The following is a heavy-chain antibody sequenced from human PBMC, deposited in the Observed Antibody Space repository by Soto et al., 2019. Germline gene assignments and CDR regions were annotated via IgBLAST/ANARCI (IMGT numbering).Heavy chain of an antibody. J-gene: IGHJ4*02. CDR3: AKAGGAAGTVDYFDY. CDR2: ISGSAGST. V-gene: IGHV3-23*01. CDR1: GFTFNNYA. D-gene: IGHD6-13*01. Sequence: PVGSLRLSGAASGFTFNNYAINWVRQSPGKGLEWVSVISGSAGSTYYADSVKGRFTITRDNSKNTLYLQMSSLRAEDTAVYYCAKAGGAAGTVDYFDYWGQGTLVTVSS.